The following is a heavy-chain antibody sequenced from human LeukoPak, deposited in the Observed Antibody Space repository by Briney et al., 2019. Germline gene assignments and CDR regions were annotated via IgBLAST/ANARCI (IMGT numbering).Heavy chain of an antibody. CDR3: ASHRVVRGVFDP. V-gene: IGHV3-74*01. J-gene: IGHJ5*02. D-gene: IGHD3-10*01. CDR2: INSDGSSA. Sequence: GGSLRLSCAASGFTFSTYWMHWVRQAPGKGLLWISRINSDGSSATYADSVKGRFNISRDNAKNTLYLQMNSLRAEDTAVYYCASHRVVRGVFDPWGQGTLVTVSS. CDR1: GFTFSTYW.